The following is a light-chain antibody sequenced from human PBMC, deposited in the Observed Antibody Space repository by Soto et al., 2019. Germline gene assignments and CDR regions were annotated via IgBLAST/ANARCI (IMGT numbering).Light chain of an antibody. J-gene: IGKJ1*01. CDR2: DAS. V-gene: IGKV3-20*01. CDR1: QSVSNY. Sequence: EIVFTQSPATLSLSPGERATLTCRASQSVSNYLAWFQQKPGQAPRLLIYDASNRATGIPDRFSGSGSGTEFTLSISRLEPEDFAMYYCQQYGDSPRTFGQGTKVDIK. CDR3: QQYGDSPRT.